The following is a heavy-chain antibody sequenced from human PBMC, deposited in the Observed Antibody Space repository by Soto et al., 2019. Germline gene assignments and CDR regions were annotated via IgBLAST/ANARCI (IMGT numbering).Heavy chain of an antibody. Sequence: EVQLLESGGGLVQPGGSLRLSCAASGFTFSSYAMRWVRQAPVKGLEWVSAISGSRDSTYYADSVKGRFTISRDNSKHTLYLQMNSLRAADTAVYYCARRGSGSYYDYWGQGTLVTVSS. CDR1: GFTFSSYA. CDR3: ARRGSGSYYDY. V-gene: IGHV3-23*01. J-gene: IGHJ4*02. CDR2: ISGSRDST. D-gene: IGHD1-26*01.